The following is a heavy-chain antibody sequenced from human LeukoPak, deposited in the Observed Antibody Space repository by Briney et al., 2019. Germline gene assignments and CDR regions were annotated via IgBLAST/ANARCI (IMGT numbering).Heavy chain of an antibody. CDR1: GYTFTSFS. V-gene: IGHV1-18*01. CDR3: AIRTGTYPYYFDY. CDR2: ISTYNGNT. J-gene: IGHJ4*02. D-gene: IGHD1-26*01. Sequence: ASVKVSCKASGYTFTSFSLSWLRQAPGQRLHWLEWISTYNGNTNYAHKLQSRVPMTTATSTRTAYVDLRSLRSDGTALYYCAIRTGTYPYYFDYWGQGTLVTVSS.